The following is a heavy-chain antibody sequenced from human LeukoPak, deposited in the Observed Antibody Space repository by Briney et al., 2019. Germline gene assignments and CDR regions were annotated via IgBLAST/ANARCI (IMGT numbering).Heavy chain of an antibody. CDR1: GFTFSSYA. Sequence: GGSLRLSCAASGFTFSSYAMSWVRQAPGKGLEWVTSMSGSGGSTYYADSVKGRFTISRDDSKNTLYLQMNSLRAEDTAVYYCARVRYGELDVWGQGTTVTV. D-gene: IGHD4-17*01. CDR2: MSGSGGST. CDR3: ARVRYGELDV. J-gene: IGHJ6*02. V-gene: IGHV3-23*01.